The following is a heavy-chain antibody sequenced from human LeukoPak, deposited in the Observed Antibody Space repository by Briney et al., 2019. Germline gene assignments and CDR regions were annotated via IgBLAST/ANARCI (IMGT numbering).Heavy chain of an antibody. V-gene: IGHV3-30-3*01. CDR1: GFTFSSYA. J-gene: IGHJ4*02. CDR2: ISYDGSNK. CDR3: ARVRSGWFSFDY. Sequence: GRSLRLSCAASGFTFSSYAMHWVRQAPGKGLEWVAVISYDGSNKYYADSVKGRFTISRDNSKNTLYLQMNSLRAEDTAVYHCARVRSGWFSFDYWGQGTLVTVSS. D-gene: IGHD6-19*01.